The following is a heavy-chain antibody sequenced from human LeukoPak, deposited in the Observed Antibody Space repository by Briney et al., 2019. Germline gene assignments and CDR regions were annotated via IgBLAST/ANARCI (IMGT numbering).Heavy chain of an antibody. CDR1: GFTFSTYA. Sequence: GGSLRLSCAASGFTFSTYAMSWVRQAPGKGLEWVSAVSGSGSSTYFADSVKGRFTISRDNSKNTLNLQMNSLRAEDTAIYYCAKGGYDSDSYGDFDYRGQGTLVTVSS. V-gene: IGHV3-23*01. CDR3: AKGGYDSDSYGDFDY. CDR2: VSGSGSST. J-gene: IGHJ4*02. D-gene: IGHD6-19*01.